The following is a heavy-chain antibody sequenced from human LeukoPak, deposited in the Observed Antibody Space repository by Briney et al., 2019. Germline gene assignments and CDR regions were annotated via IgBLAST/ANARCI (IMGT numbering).Heavy chain of an antibody. CDR1: GYTFTSYD. D-gene: IGHD3-16*02. Sequence: ASVKVSCKASGYTFTSYDINWVRQATGQGLEWMGWMNPNSGNTGYAQKFQGRVTMTRNTSISTAYMELSSLRSEDTAVYYCARASFTFGGVIVISYYFDYWGQGTLVTVSS. J-gene: IGHJ4*02. CDR3: ARASFTFGGVIVISYYFDY. V-gene: IGHV1-8*01. CDR2: MNPNSGNT.